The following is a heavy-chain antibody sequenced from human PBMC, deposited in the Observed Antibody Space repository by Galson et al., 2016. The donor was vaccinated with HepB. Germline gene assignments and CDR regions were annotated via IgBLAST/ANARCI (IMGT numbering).Heavy chain of an antibody. Sequence: TLSLTCNVSGGSISSGNYYWTWIRQHPGQGLEWIGRFYKSGISYYNPSLKNRADISVDTSKNQFFLKLSSVTVADTAVYYCARDAPRKVMDVWGQGTTLIVSS. D-gene: IGHD1-14*01. CDR2: FYKSGIS. CDR1: GGSISSGNYY. V-gene: IGHV4-31*03. J-gene: IGHJ6*02. CDR3: ARDAPRKVMDV.